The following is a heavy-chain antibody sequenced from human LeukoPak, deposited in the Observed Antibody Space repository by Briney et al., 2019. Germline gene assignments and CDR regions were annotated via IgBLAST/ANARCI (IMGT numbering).Heavy chain of an antibody. V-gene: IGHV1-18*01. J-gene: IGHJ6*02. CDR3: ARGGLPNSYYYYYGMDV. CDR1: RYIFTSYG. Sequence: ASVKVSCKASRYIFTSYGISWVRQAPGQGLEWMGWISAYNGNTNYAQKLQGRVTMTTDTSTSTAYMELRSLRSDDTAVYYCARGGLPNSYYYYYGMDVWGQGTTVTVSS. D-gene: IGHD1-26*01. CDR2: ISAYNGNT.